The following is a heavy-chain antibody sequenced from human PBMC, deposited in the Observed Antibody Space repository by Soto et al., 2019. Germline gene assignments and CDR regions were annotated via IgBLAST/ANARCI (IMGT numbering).Heavy chain of an antibody. CDR3: ARGVPLLPRGVNNNWFDP. CDR2: INAGNGNT. CDR1: GYTFTSYA. V-gene: IGHV1-3*01. J-gene: IGHJ5*02. D-gene: IGHD3-10*01. Sequence: ASVKVSCKASGYTFTSYAMHWVRQAPGQRLEWMGWINAGNGNTKYSQKFQGRVTITRDTSASTAYMELSSLRSEDTAVYYCARGVPLLPRGVNNNWFDPWGQGTLVTVAS.